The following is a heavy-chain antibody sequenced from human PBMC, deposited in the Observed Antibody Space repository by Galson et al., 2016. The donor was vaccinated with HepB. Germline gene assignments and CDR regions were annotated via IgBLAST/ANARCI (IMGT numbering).Heavy chain of an antibody. CDR3: ARDVGMVRGVISDY. CDR2: IKQDGSEK. Sequence: SLRLSCAASGFTFSSYWMSWVRQAPGKGLEWVANIKQDGSEKYYVDSVKGRFTISRDNAKNSLYLQMNSLRAEDTAVYYCARDVGMVRGVISDYWGQGTLVTVSS. J-gene: IGHJ4*02. CDR1: GFTFSSYW. D-gene: IGHD3-10*01. V-gene: IGHV3-7*01.